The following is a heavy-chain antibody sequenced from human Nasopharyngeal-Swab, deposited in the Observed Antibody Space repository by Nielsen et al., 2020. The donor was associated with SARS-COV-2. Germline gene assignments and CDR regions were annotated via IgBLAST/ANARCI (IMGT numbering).Heavy chain of an antibody. D-gene: IGHD6-13*01. CDR2: IKQDASEK. CDR3: ARMGSSWNFDY. Sequence: GGSLRLSCAASGFTFSGYWMSWVRQAPGKGLEWVANIKQDASEKYYVDSVKGRFTISRDNAKNSLFLQMNSLRAEDTAVYYCARMGSSWNFDYWGQGTLVTVSS. CDR1: GFTFSGYW. J-gene: IGHJ4*02. V-gene: IGHV3-7*01.